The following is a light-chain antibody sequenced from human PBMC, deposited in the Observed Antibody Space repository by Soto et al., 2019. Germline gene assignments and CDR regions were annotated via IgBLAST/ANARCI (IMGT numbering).Light chain of an antibody. V-gene: IGKV3-20*01. CDR2: GAS. CDR1: QSVSSNY. CDR3: HQFGRSPPLWT. J-gene: IGKJ1*01. Sequence: ETVLTQSTGTLSLSPGERATLSCRASQSVSSNYLAWYQQKPGQAPRLLMYGASTRATGIPDRFSGSWSGTDFTLTIIRLEPEDFAVDYCHQFGRSPPLWTFGQGTKVEIK.